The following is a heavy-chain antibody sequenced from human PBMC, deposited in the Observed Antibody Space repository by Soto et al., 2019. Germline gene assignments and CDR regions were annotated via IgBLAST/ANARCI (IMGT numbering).Heavy chain of an antibody. J-gene: IGHJ6*02. CDR3: AREGEMPYYYYGLDV. D-gene: IGHD3-16*01. CDR2: ISGYNGHT. Sequence: QVQLVQSGAEVRKPGASVKVSCKASGYTFTTYGISWVRQAPRQGLEWMGWISGYNGHTKYAQKFQGRVTMTTDTSTSTVYMDLRSLRSDDTAVYYCAREGEMPYYYYGLDVWGQGTTVTVS. V-gene: IGHV1-18*01. CDR1: GYTFTTYG.